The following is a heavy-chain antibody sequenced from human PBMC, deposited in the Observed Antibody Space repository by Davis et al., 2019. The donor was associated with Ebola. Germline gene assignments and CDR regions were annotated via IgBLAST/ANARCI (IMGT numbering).Heavy chain of an antibody. J-gene: IGHJ4*02. V-gene: IGHV3-23*01. Sequence: PGGSLRLSCAASGFTFSSYAMNWIRQAPGKGLEWVLAIGGSGVTTYYADSVKGRFTISRDNSKNMLYVQMNSLRAEDTAVYYCAKGSAFYYDSSRSYFDYWGQGNLVTVSS. CDR2: IGGSGVTT. CDR1: GFTFSSYA. CDR3: AKGSAFYYDSSRSYFDY. D-gene: IGHD3-22*01.